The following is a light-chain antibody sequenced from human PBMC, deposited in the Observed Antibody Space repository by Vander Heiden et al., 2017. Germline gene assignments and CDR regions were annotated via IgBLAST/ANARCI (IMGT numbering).Light chain of an antibody. CDR2: RSN. Sequence: QSVLTQPPSASETPAHRVSIACSGSSSNIGSNPVYWYQQLPGTAPNLLIYRSNQQPSAVPDRFSGSRSGTSASLAISGLRSEDEADYYCAAWDDSLSGFVVFGGGTKLTVL. CDR1: SSNIGSNP. J-gene: IGLJ2*01. V-gene: IGLV1-47*01. CDR3: AAWDDSLSGFVV.